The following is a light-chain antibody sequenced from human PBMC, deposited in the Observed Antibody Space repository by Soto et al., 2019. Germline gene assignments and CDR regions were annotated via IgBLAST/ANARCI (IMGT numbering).Light chain of an antibody. Sequence: SALTQPASVSGSPGQSITISCTGTSSDVGSYNLVSWYQQHPGKAPKLMIYEVSKRPSGVSNRFSGSKSGNTASLTISGLQAEDEADYYCCSYAGVVFGGGTKLTVL. J-gene: IGLJ2*01. CDR3: CSYAGVV. CDR1: SSDVGSYNL. V-gene: IGLV2-23*02. CDR2: EVS.